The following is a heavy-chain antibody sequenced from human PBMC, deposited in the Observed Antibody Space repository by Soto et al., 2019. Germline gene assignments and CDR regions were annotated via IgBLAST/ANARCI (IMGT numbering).Heavy chain of an antibody. CDR2: IKEDGSEK. D-gene: IGHD3-10*01. Sequence: EVQLVESGGGVVQPGGSLRLSCAASAFTFSNYWMSWVRQAPGKGLEWVANIKEDGSEKNYVDSVKGQFTISRDNAKNSLYLQMNSLRAEDTAVYYCARERYYYGSGDYWGQGTLVTVSS. CDR3: ARERYYYGSGDY. V-gene: IGHV3-7*01. CDR1: AFTFSNYW. J-gene: IGHJ4*02.